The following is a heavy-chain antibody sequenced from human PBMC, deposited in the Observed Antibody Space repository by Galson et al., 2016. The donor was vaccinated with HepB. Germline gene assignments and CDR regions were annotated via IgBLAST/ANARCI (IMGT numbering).Heavy chain of an antibody. J-gene: IGHJ6*02. CDR2: ISNGGTT. CDR3: ARSNLLVPAAILRYGLDV. D-gene: IGHD2-2*01. CDR1: GFTFNTYA. Sequence: SLRLSCAASGFTFNTYAMHWVRQPPAPGKGLEYVPAISNGGTTYYAESVKGRFTISRDNSKNMLYLQMGSLRPEDMAVYYCARSNLLVPAAILRYGLDVWGQGTTVTVSS. V-gene: IGHV3-64*02.